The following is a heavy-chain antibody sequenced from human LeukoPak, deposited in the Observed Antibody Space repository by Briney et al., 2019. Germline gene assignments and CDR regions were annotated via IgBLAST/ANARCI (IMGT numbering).Heavy chain of an antibody. Sequence: GGSLRLSCAASGFTFTKYWMTWVRQAPGKGLEWVGKIKQDGSDKNYMDSVKGRFTISRDNTKNSVYLQMSGLRAEDTAVYYCARGHRYYDFCSGKGGYWGQGTLVTVSS. CDR1: GFTFTKYW. D-gene: IGHD3-3*01. CDR2: IKQDGSDK. V-gene: IGHV3-7*01. CDR3: ARGHRYYDFCSGKGGY. J-gene: IGHJ4*02.